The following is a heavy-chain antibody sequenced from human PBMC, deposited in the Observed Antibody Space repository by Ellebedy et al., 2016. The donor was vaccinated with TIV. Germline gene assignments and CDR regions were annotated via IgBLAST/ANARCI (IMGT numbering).Heavy chain of an antibody. V-gene: IGHV3-11*06. D-gene: IGHD1-26*01. CDR3: ASWELLRGFNY. Sequence: GGSLRLXXAASGFTFSDYYMSWIRQAPGKGLEWVSYISSSSSYTNYADSVKGRFTISRDNAKNSLYLQMNSLRAEDTAVYYCASWELLRGFNYWGQGTLVTVSS. J-gene: IGHJ4*02. CDR2: ISSSSSYT. CDR1: GFTFSDYY.